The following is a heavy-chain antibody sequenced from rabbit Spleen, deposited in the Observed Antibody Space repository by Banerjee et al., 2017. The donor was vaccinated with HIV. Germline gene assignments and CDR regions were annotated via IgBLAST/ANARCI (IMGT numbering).Heavy chain of an antibody. CDR3: ARAGSNGGAYFTL. D-gene: IGHD1-1*01. V-gene: IGHV1S47*01. Sequence: QEQLIESRGGLVKPGGSLKLSCTASGFSFSNKAVMYWVRQAPGKGLELIACMFIGSGNTYYASWVNGRFSISRSTSLNTVTLQMTSLTAADTATYFCARAGSNGGAYFTLWGPGTLVTVS. CDR2: MFIGSGNT. CDR1: GFSFSNKA. J-gene: IGHJ4*01.